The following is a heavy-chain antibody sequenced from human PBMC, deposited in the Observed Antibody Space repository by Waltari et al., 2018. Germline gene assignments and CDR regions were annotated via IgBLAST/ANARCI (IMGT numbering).Heavy chain of an antibody. J-gene: IGHJ6*02. CDR1: GYTFTSYA. Sequence: QVQLVQSGAEVKKPGASVKVSCKASGYTFTSYAMHWVRQAPGQRLEWMGWINAGNGNTKYSQKFQGRVTITRDTSASTAYMELSSLRSEDTAVYYCARCDSSGYPLRRYYYYGMDVWGQGTTVTVSS. CDR2: INAGNGNT. D-gene: IGHD3-22*01. CDR3: ARCDSSGYPLRRYYYYGMDV. V-gene: IGHV1-3*01.